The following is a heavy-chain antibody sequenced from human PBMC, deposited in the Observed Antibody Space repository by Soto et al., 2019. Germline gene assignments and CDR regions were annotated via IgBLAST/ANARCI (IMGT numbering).Heavy chain of an antibody. D-gene: IGHD3-10*01. CDR3: ARYGSGSSVWFDP. V-gene: IGHV4-59*01. CDR2: IYYSGST. Sequence: SESLALTCTVSGGSMSSYYGSWIRQPPGKGLEWIGYIYYSGSTIYNPSLKSRVTISVDTSKNQFSLKLSSVTAADTAVYYCARYGSGSSVWFDPWGQGTLVTVSS. CDR1: GGSMSSYY. J-gene: IGHJ5*02.